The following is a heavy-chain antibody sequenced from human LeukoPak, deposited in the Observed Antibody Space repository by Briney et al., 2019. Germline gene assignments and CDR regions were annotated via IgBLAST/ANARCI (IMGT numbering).Heavy chain of an antibody. D-gene: IGHD4-17*01. CDR2: IWYDGSNK. CDR3: AKDIWEYGDRWYYGMDV. CDR1: GFTFSSYG. Sequence: GGSLRLSCAASGFTFSSYGMHWVRQAPGKGLEWVAVIWYDGSNKYYADSVKGRFTISRDNAKNSLYLQMNSLRAEDTALYYCAKDIWEYGDRWYYGMDVWGQGTTVTVSS. J-gene: IGHJ6*02. V-gene: IGHV3-33*03.